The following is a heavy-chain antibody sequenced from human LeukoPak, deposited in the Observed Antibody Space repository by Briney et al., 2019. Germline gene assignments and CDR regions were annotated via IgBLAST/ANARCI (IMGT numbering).Heavy chain of an antibody. Sequence: GGSLRLSCAASGFIFSDYYMTWIRQAPGRGLEWVSVIYTAGTTYYADSVKGRFTISRDNSKNTLYLQMNSLRAEDTAVYYCARGPRGPARLDYWGQGTLVTVSS. J-gene: IGHJ4*02. CDR1: GFIFSDYY. D-gene: IGHD3-10*01. CDR3: ARGPRGPARLDY. V-gene: IGHV3-53*01. CDR2: IYTAGTT.